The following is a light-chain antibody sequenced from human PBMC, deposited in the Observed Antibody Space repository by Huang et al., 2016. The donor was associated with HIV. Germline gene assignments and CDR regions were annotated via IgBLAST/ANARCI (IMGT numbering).Light chain of an antibody. CDR2: GAS. V-gene: IGKV3-20*01. J-gene: IGKJ1*01. CDR1: QSVSSSY. CDR3: QQYDSSPWT. Sequence: EIVLPQSPGTLSLSPGERATLSCRASQSVSSSYLAWYQQNPGQAPRLLFYGASSRATGIPDMFSGSGSGTDFTLTISRLEPEDFAVYYCQQYDSSPWTFGQGTKVEIK.